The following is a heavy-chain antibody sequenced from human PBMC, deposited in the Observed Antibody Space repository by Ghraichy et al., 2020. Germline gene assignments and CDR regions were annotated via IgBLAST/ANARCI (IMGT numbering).Heavy chain of an antibody. Sequence: GGSLRLSCAASGFTVSSNYMSWVRQAPGKGLEWVSVIYSGGSTYYADSVKGRFTISRDNSKNTLYLQMNSLRAEDTAVYYCARLSYYDFWSGTPYDGMDVWGQGRTVAVSS. CDR1: GFTVSSNY. V-gene: IGHV3-53*01. D-gene: IGHD3-3*01. CDR3: ARLSYYDFWSGTPYDGMDV. CDR2: IYSGGST. J-gene: IGHJ6*02.